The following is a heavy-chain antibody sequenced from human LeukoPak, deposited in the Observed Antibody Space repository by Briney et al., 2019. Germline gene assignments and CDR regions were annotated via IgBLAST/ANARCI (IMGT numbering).Heavy chain of an antibody. D-gene: IGHD1-1*01. V-gene: IGHV3-30*02. CDR3: GRDYNWGFDY. CDR1: GFTFSHHG. J-gene: IGHJ4*02. Sequence: PGGSLRLSCAASGFTFSHHGMHWVRQAPGKGLEWVAFIRNDGSNHYYADPVKGRFTISRDNSKNNVYLQMYSLRVEDTSIYYCGRDYNWGFDYWGQGTVVTVSS. CDR2: IRNDGSNH.